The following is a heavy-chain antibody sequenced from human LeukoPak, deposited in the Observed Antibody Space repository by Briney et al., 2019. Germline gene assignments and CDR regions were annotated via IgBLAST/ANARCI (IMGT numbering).Heavy chain of an antibody. D-gene: IGHD6-6*01. V-gene: IGHV3-23*01. CDR1: GFSFSSFG. CDR3: ARGLGEFASAPDS. J-gene: IGHJ5*01. CDR2: IFGSGFTT. Sequence: GGSLRLSCAASGFSFSSFGMSWVRQAPGKGLEWVSAIFGSGFTTYYADSVRGRFIISRDNSQNRLFLQVNSLRVEDTAVYYCARGLGEFASAPDSWGQGTLVTVSS.